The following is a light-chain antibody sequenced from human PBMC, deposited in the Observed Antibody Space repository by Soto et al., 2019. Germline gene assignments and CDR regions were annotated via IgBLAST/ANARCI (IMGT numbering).Light chain of an antibody. CDR3: QKYNSAPRGYT. Sequence: DIQMTQSPSSLSASVGDRVTITCRASQGISNYLAWYQQKPGKVPKLLIYAASTLQSGVPSRFSGSGSGTEFTLTISSLQPEDVATYYCQKYNSAPRGYTFGQGTKLESK. J-gene: IGKJ2*01. CDR1: QGISNY. CDR2: AAS. V-gene: IGKV1-27*01.